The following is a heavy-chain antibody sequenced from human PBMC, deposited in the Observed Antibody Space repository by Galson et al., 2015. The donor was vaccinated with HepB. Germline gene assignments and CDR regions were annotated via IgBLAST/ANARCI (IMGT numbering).Heavy chain of an antibody. CDR2: ISSSSSYI. D-gene: IGHD6-19*01. CDR3: APALIAVAGTVDY. CDR1: GFTFSSYS. V-gene: IGHV3-21*01. J-gene: IGHJ4*02. Sequence: SLRLSCAASGFTFSSYSMNWVRQAPGKGLEWVSSISSSSSYIYYADSVKGRFTISRDNAKNSLYLQMNSLRAEDTAVYYCAPALIAVAGTVDYWGQGTLVTVSS.